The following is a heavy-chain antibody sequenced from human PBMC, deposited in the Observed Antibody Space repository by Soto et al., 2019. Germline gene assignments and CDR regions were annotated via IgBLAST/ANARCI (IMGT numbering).Heavy chain of an antibody. CDR2: IWFDGSKI. J-gene: IGHJ6*02. CDR3: AGRNWAGGYGMDV. V-gene: IGHV3-33*01. D-gene: IGHD1-26*01. CDR1: GLTFSNYA. Sequence: QVQLVESGGGVVQPGRSLRLSCAASGLTFSNYAMHWVRQAPGKALEWVSVIWFDGSKIYETDSVKGRFAISRDNSKNTVYLLLDSLRAEDTAVYYCAGRNWAGGYGMDVWGQGTTVTVSS.